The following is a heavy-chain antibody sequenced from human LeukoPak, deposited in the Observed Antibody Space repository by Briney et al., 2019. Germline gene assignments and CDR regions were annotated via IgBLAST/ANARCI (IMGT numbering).Heavy chain of an antibody. CDR2: IGLASGVT. Sequence: PGGSLRLSCAASGFIFSSYSMNWVRQAPGRGLEWISHIGLASGVTSYADSVKGRFAISSDTARNSLYLHMHSLRAEDTAVYYCTRDHNWAFDYWGQGALVTVSS. CDR1: GFIFSSYS. J-gene: IGHJ4*02. V-gene: IGHV3-48*04. CDR3: TRDHNWAFDY. D-gene: IGHD1-20*01.